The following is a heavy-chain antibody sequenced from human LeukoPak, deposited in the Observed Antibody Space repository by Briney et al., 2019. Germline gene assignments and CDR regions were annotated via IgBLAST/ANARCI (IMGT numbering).Heavy chain of an antibody. Sequence: ASVKVSCKASGYTFTGYYMDWVRQAPGQGLEWMGWINPNSGGTNYAQKFQGRVTMTRDTSISTAYMELSRLRSDDTAVYYCARDLMIVSDGGIWGQGTMVTVSS. J-gene: IGHJ3*02. D-gene: IGHD3-22*01. CDR2: INPNSGGT. V-gene: IGHV1-2*02. CDR3: ARDLMIVSDGGI. CDR1: GYTFTGYY.